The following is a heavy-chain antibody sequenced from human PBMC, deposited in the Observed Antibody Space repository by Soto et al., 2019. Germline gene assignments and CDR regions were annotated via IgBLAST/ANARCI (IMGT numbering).Heavy chain of an antibody. CDR2: INWNGGRK. CDR1: GVPSDDYG. D-gene: IGHD3-16*01. J-gene: IGHJ4*02. Sequence: SGGSLRHSSTAPGVPSDDYGMSWVRQAPGKGLEWVSVINWNGGRKGYADSVKGRYTISRDNVKNSLYLQMNSLRAEDTALYYCARDYDDYWGQGTLVTVSS. CDR3: ARDYDDY. V-gene: IGHV3-20*04.